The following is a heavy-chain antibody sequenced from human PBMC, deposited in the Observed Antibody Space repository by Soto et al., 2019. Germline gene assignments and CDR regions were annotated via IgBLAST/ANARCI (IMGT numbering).Heavy chain of an antibody. CDR3: ARLYGGGYYSPDY. CDR2: IYYSGST. Sequence: QVQLQESGPGLVKSSETLSLTCTVSGGSISSSSFFWGWIRQPPGRGLEWIGSIYYSGSTYYNPSLKSRVTMSADTSKNQFSLQLRSVTAADTAVYYCARLYGGGYYSPDYWGQGTLGAVSS. CDR1: GGSISSSSFF. V-gene: IGHV4-39*01. J-gene: IGHJ4*02. D-gene: IGHD3-3*01.